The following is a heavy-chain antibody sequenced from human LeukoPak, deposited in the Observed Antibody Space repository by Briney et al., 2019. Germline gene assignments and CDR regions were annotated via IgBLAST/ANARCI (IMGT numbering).Heavy chain of an antibody. V-gene: IGHV5-51*01. J-gene: IGHJ4*02. CDR1: GYSFSSYG. CDR3: ARRKAVAGTTKAYFDY. CDR2: IYPGDSDT. D-gene: IGHD6-19*01. Sequence: PGESLKISCKGSGYSFSSYGIGWVRQMPGKGLEWMGIIYPGDSDTRYSPSFQGQVTISADKSISTAYLQWSSLKASDTAMYYCARRKAVAGTTKAYFDYWGQGTLVTVSS.